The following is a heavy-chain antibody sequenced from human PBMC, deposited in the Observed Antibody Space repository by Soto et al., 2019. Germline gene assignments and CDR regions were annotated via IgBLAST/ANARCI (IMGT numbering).Heavy chain of an antibody. CDR2: INHSGST. CDR1: GGSFSGYY. V-gene: IGHV4-34*01. Sequence: SETLSLTCAVYGGSFSGYYWSWIRQPPGKGLEWIGEINHSGSTNYNPSPKSRVTISVDTSKNQFSLKLSSVTAADTAVYYCATNTGYSKGWFDPWGQGTLVTVSS. D-gene: IGHD6-13*01. J-gene: IGHJ5*02. CDR3: ATNTGYSKGWFDP.